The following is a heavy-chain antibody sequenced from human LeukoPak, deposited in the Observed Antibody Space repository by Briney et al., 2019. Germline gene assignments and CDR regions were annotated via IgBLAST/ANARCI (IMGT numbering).Heavy chain of an antibody. CDR3: ARVRWLQLGHFDY. J-gene: IGHJ4*02. CDR2: MSYSGSA. CDR1: GGSIRSTTYY. D-gene: IGHD5-24*01. Sequence: SETLSLTCSVSGGSIRSTTYYWGWIRQPPGKGLEWIASMSYSGSAYYNPSLKSRVTISVDTSRNQFSLKLSSVTAADTAVYYCARVRWLQLGHFDYWGQGSLVTVSS. V-gene: IGHV4-39*07.